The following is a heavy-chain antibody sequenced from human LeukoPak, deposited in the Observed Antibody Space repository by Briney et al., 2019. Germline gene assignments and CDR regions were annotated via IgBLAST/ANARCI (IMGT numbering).Heavy chain of an antibody. D-gene: IGHD6-13*01. V-gene: IGHV1-46*01. CDR3: ARDSEPPGIAAAVSWFDP. CDR2: INPSGGST. Sequence: ASVKVSCKASGYTFTSYYMHWVRQAPGQGLEWMGIINPSGGSTSYAQKFQGGVTMTRDTSTSTVYMELSSLRSEDTAVYYCARDSEPPGIAAAVSWFDPWGQGTLVTVSS. CDR1: GYTFTSYY. J-gene: IGHJ5*02.